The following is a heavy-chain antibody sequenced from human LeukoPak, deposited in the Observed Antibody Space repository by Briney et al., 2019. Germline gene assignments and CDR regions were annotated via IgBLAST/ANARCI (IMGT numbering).Heavy chain of an antibody. CDR1: GFPLRSYG. V-gene: IGHV3-43*01. J-gene: IGHJ4*02. D-gene: IGHD1-26*01. CDR3: AKAVSGSLSLDY. CDR2: INWDGSST. Sequence: PGGSLRLSCAASGFPLRSYGMSWVRQAPGKGLEWVSLINWDGSSTYYADSVKGRFTISRDNSKKSLYLQMNSLRTEDTALYYCAKAVSGSLSLDYWGQGTLVTVSS.